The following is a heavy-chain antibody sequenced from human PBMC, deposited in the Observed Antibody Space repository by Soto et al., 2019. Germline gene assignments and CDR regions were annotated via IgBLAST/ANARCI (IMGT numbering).Heavy chain of an antibody. CDR2: TYYRSKWYN. Sequence: PSQTLSLTCAISGDSVSSSSAAWNWIRQSPSRGLEWLGRTYYRSKWYNEYGLSVKSRITINADTCKNQFSLQLNSVTPEDAAVYYCARWDHDYGYLDVWGLGTTVTVSS. CDR1: GDSVSSSSAA. D-gene: IGHD4-17*01. CDR3: ARWDHDYGYLDV. J-gene: IGHJ6*02. V-gene: IGHV6-1*01.